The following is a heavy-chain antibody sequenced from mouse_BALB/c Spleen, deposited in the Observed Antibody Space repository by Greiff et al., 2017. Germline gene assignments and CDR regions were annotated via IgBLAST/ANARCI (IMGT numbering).Heavy chain of an antibody. CDR3: ARELGRNYFDY. CDR2: ISYDGSN. V-gene: IGHV3-6*02. CDR1: GYSITSGYY. Sequence: VQLKESGPGLVKPSQSLSLTCPVTGYSITSGYYWNWIRQFPGNKLEWMGYISYDGSNNYNPSLKNRISITRDTSKNQFFLKLNSVTTEDTATYYCARELGRNYFDYWGQGTTLTVSS. J-gene: IGHJ2*01. D-gene: IGHD4-1*01.